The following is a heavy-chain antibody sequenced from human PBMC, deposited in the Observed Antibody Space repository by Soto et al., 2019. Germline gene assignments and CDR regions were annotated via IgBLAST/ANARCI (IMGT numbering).Heavy chain of an antibody. CDR2: IWYDGSNK. CDR1: GFTFSSYG. V-gene: IGHV3-33*01. D-gene: IGHD1-1*01. CDR3: ARDNTGTAIDFDY. Sequence: QVQLVESGGGVVQPGRSLRLSCAASGFTFSSYGMHWVRQAPGKGLEWVAVIWYDGSNKYYADSVKGRFTISRDNSKNTLYLQMNSLRAEDTAVYYCARDNTGTAIDFDYWGQGTLVTVSS. J-gene: IGHJ4*02.